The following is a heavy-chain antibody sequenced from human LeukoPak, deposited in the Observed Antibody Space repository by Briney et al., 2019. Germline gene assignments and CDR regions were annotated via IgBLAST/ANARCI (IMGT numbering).Heavy chain of an antibody. J-gene: IGHJ3*02. D-gene: IGHD3-10*01. CDR3: ARARGSGTSRGAFDI. Sequence: GGSLRLSCAATGFTFSSYSLNWVRQASGKGLEWVSYVSSSSSTIYYADSVKGRFTISRDNAKNSLYLQMNGLRAEDTAVYYCARARGSGTSRGAFDIWGQGTMVTVPS. V-gene: IGHV3-48*01. CDR1: GFTFSSYS. CDR2: VSSSSSTI.